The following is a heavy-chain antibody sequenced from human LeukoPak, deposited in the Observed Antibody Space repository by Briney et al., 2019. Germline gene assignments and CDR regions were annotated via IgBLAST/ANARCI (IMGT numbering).Heavy chain of an antibody. D-gene: IGHD4-17*01. Sequence: PGRSLRLSCAASGSTSSSYAMHWVRQAPGKGLEWVAVIPFDGSKKYYADSVKGRFTISRENSKNTLYLQMNSVRAEDTAVYYCAKASPAYGDYEDWGQGTLVTVSS. V-gene: IGHV3-30-3*01. CDR2: IPFDGSKK. J-gene: IGHJ4*02. CDR3: AKASPAYGDYED. CDR1: GSTSSSYA.